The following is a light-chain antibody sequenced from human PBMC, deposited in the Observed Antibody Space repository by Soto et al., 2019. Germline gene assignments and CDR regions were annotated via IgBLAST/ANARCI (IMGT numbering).Light chain of an antibody. CDR2: GNS. CDR3: QSYDSSLSAL. J-gene: IGLJ3*02. V-gene: IGLV1-40*01. CDR1: SSNIGAGYD. Sequence: QSVLTQPPSVSGAPGQRVTISCTGSSSNIGAGYDVHWYQQLPGTAPKLLIYGNSIRPSGVPDRFSGSKSGTSASLAITGLQAEDEADYYCQSYDSSLSALFGGGTKVTVL.